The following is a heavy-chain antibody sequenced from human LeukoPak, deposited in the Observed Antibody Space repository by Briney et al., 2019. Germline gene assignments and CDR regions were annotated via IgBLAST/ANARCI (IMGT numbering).Heavy chain of an antibody. Sequence: GGSLRLSCAASGFTFSDYYMSWIRQAPGKGLEWASYISSGSTIYYADSVKGRFTISRDNAKNSLYLQMNSLRAEDTAVYYCARDRMDTAMVVYYYYYMDVWGKGTTVTVSS. CDR3: ARDRMDTAMVVYYYYYMDV. J-gene: IGHJ6*03. CDR2: ISSGSTI. CDR1: GFTFSDYY. V-gene: IGHV3-11*01. D-gene: IGHD5-18*01.